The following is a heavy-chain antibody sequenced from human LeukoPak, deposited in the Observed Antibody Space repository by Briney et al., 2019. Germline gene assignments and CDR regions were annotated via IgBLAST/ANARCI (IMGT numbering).Heavy chain of an antibody. J-gene: IGHJ5*02. CDR3: ARDPRLRNNWFDP. CDR1: GYSISSGYY. CDR2: IYHSGST. V-gene: IGHV4-38-2*02. D-gene: IGHD4-17*01. Sequence: NPSETLSLTCTVSGYSISSGYYWGWIRQPPGKGLERIGSIYHSGSTYYNPSLKSRVTISVDTSKNQFSLKLSSVTAADTAVYYCARDPRLRNNWFDPWGQGTLVTVSS.